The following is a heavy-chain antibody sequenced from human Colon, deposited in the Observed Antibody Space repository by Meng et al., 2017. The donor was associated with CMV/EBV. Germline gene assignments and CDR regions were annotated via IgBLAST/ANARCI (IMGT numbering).Heavy chain of an antibody. CDR3: VRDGGYYETSGYPVGLDY. J-gene: IGHJ4*02. Sequence: GESLKISCGASGFTFSDYEMNWVRQAPGKGLEWVSSISSSSSYIYYADSVKGRFTISRDNARDSLYLQMSSLRAEDTALYYCVRDGGYYETSGYPVGLDYWGQGTLVTVSS. D-gene: IGHD3-22*01. V-gene: IGHV3-21*01. CDR1: GFTFSDYE. CDR2: ISSSSSYI.